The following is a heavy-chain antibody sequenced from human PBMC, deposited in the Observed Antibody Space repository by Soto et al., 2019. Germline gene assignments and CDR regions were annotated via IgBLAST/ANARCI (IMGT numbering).Heavy chain of an antibody. D-gene: IGHD1-1*01. CDR3: AKDWTGSPFEW. CDR1: GFTFSSQG. V-gene: IGHV3-23*01. Sequence: GGSLRLSCAASGFTFSSQGMSWVRQAPGKGLEWVSTISGDGTNTHYADSVRGRFTISRDTSKNTLYLQMNGLRADDTAVYYCAKDWTGSPFEWWGQGTLVTVSS. J-gene: IGHJ4*02. CDR2: ISGDGTNT.